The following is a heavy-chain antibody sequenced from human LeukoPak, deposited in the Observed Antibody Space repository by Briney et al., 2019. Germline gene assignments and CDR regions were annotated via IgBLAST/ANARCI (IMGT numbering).Heavy chain of an antibody. CDR2: IRWDGGRA. CDR3: AKGGQRDS. Sequence: PGGSLRLSCAASGFIFDDYAMYWVRQAPGKGVEWVSLIRWDGGRAYYADSVKGGFTISRDNDKISLHLQMNSLRPEDTAFYYCAKGGQRDSWGQGTLVTVSS. CDR1: GFIFDDYA. J-gene: IGHJ4*02. V-gene: IGHV3-43D*03.